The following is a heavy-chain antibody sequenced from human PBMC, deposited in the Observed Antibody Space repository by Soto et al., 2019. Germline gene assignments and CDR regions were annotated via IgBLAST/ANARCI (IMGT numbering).Heavy chain of an antibody. J-gene: IGHJ6*02. CDR2: IDPSDSYT. CDR3: ARPIILTGYSV. CDR1: GYSFTNYW. Sequence: PGESLKICCKGSGYSFTNYWITWVRQMPGKGLEWMGRIDPSDSYTNYSPSFQGHVTISADQSISTAYLQWSSLKASDTAMYYCARPIILTGYSVWGQGTTVTVSS. D-gene: IGHD3-9*01. V-gene: IGHV5-10-1*01.